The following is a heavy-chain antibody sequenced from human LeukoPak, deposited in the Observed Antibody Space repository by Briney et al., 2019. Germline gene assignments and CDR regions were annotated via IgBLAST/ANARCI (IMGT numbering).Heavy chain of an antibody. CDR2: ISGSGGST. Sequence: GGSLRLSCAASGFTFSSYAMSWVRQAPGKGLEWVSAISGSGGSTYYADSVKGRFTISRDNSKNTLYLQMNSLRAEDTAVYYCATTDLFYGDYDYFDYWGQGTLVTVSS. J-gene: IGHJ4*02. CDR1: GFTFSSYA. D-gene: IGHD4-17*01. CDR3: ATTDLFYGDYDYFDY. V-gene: IGHV3-23*01.